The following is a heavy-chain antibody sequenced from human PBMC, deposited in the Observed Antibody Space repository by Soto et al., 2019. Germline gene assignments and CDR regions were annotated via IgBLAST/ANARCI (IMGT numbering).Heavy chain of an antibody. CDR2: INHSGST. Sequence: SETLSLTCAVYGGSFSGYYWTWIRQPPGTGLEWIGEINHSGSTNYNPSLKSRVTISVDTSKNQFSLKLSSVTAADAAVYYCARAVGGILTGYYSWYFDYWGQGTLVTVSS. CDR1: GGSFSGYY. J-gene: IGHJ4*02. D-gene: IGHD3-9*01. V-gene: IGHV4-34*01. CDR3: ARAVGGILTGYYSWYFDY.